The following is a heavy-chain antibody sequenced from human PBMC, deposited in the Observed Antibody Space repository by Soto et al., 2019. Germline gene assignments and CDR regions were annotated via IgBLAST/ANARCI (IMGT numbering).Heavy chain of an antibody. CDR3: GNDYYGMDV. V-gene: IGHV3-23*01. CDR1: GFTFSSYA. J-gene: IGHJ6*02. Sequence: PGGSLRLSCAASGFTFSSYAMSWVRQAPGKGLEWVSAISGSGVGTYADSVKGRFTISRDTSKNTLYLQVNSLRAEDTAVYYCGNDYYGMDVWGRGT. CDR2: ISGSGVGT.